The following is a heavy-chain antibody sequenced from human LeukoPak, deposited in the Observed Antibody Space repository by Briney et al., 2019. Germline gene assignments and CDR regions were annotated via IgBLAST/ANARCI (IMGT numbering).Heavy chain of an antibody. CDR3: ASETNGRHYDY. J-gene: IGHJ4*02. V-gene: IGHV3-21*06. D-gene: IGHD1-14*01. Sequence: GGSLRLSCTASGLTFSTSGFNWVRQAPGKGLDWVASIGPTGSDRYHADSIKGRFTISRDNANNFLYLQMNSLRAEDTAVYYCASETNGRHYDYWGQGTLLTVSS. CDR2: IGPTGSDR. CDR1: GLTFSTSG.